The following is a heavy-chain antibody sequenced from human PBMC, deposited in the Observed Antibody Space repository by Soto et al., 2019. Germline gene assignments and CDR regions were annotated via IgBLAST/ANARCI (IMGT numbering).Heavy chain of an antibody. J-gene: IGHJ3*02. V-gene: IGHV3-21*01. CDR2: ISSSSYI. D-gene: IGHD3-22*01. CDR1: GFTFSSYS. Sequence: GGSLSLSCAASGFTFSSYSMNWVRQAPGKGLEWVSSISSSSYIYYADSVKGRFTISRDNAKNSLYLQMNSLRAEDTAVYYCARGYYYDSSGQGNDAFDIWGQGTMVTVSS. CDR3: ARGYYYDSSGQGNDAFDI.